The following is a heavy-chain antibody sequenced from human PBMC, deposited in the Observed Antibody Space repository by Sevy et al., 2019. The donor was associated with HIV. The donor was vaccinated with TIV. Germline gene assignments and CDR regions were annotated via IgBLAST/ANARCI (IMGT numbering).Heavy chain of an antibody. CDR1: GGSVSSGSYY. CDR3: ARRYYYVSSGYQTHAFDI. CDR2: IYYSGST. D-gene: IGHD3-22*01. Sequence: SETLSLTCTVSGGSVSSGSYYWSWIRQPPGKGLEWIGYIYYSGSTNYNPSLKSRVTISVDTSKDQFSLKRSSVTAAETAVYYCARRYYYVSSGYQTHAFDIWGQGTMVTVSS. J-gene: IGHJ3*02. V-gene: IGHV4-61*01.